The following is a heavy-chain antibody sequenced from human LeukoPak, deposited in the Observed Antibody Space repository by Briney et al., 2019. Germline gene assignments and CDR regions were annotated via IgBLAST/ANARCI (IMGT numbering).Heavy chain of an antibody. CDR2: IYYSGST. D-gene: IGHD2-15*01. Sequence: SETLSLTCPVSGGSLSSYYWSWIRLPPGNGLEWNGYIYYSGSTNYNPSFKSRVTISLDTSKNQFSLKLSSVTAADTAVYYCARQDYCSGGACYPDYFDYWGQGTLVTVSS. CDR1: GGSLSSYY. J-gene: IGHJ4*02. V-gene: IGHV4-59*08. CDR3: ARQDYCSGGACYPDYFDY.